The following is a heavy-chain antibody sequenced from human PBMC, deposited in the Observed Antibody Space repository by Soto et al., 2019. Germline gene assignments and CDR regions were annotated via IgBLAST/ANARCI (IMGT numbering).Heavy chain of an antibody. Sequence: GGSLRLSCAASGFTFSSYRMSWVRQAPGKGLEWVANIKQDGSEKYYVDSVKGRFTISRDNAKNSLYLQMNSLRAEDTAVYYCARHPPDFWSGYFDYWGQGTLVTVSS. D-gene: IGHD3-3*01. CDR3: ARHPPDFWSGYFDY. CDR1: GFTFSSYR. J-gene: IGHJ4*02. CDR2: IKQDGSEK. V-gene: IGHV3-7*03.